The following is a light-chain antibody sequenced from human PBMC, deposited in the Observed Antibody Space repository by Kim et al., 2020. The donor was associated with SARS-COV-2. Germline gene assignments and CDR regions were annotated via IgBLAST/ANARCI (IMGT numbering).Light chain of an antibody. Sequence: VSPGEIATLSCSTRRSISSLVAWYQQKAGQAPRLIIYDASKSATSIPARFSGSGSRTDFTLTISSLEPDDFAVYYCQQRTSCPLTFGEGTKVDIK. J-gene: IGKJ4*01. CDR2: DAS. V-gene: IGKV3-11*01. CDR1: RSISSL. CDR3: QQRTSCPLT.